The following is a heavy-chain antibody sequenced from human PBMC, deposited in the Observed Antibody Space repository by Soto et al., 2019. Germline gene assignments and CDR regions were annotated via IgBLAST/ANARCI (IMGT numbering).Heavy chain of an antibody. V-gene: IGHV5-51*01. Sequence: PXVFLKISCQGAGDTFSNFWIAWVRQLPGKGLEYMGIIYPGDSETRYSPSFHGKVTISADRSIGTAYLQWSSLEASDSAFYFCARSPRSSPYFDYWGQGALVTVSS. J-gene: IGHJ4*02. CDR3: ARSPRSSPYFDY. D-gene: IGHD6-13*01. CDR2: IYPGDSET. CDR1: GDTFSNFW.